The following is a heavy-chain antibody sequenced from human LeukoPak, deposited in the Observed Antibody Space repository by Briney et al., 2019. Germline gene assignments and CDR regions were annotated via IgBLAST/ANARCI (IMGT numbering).Heavy chain of an antibody. CDR1: GFTFSDYY. CDR2: ISSSGSTI. V-gene: IGHV3-11*01. CDR3: ATENWEGHYYGMDV. J-gene: IGHJ6*02. Sequence: GGSLRLSCAASGFTFSDYYMSWIRQAPGKGLEWVSYISSSGSTIYYADSVKGRFTISRDNAKNSLYLQMNSLRAEDTAVYYCATENWEGHYYGMDVWGQGTTVTVSS. D-gene: IGHD7-27*01.